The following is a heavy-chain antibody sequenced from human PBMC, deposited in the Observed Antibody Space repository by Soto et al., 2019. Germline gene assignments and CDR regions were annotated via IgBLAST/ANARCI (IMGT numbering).Heavy chain of an antibody. CDR1: GGSMGGYY. CDR2: IYYSGFA. J-gene: IGHJ5*02. D-gene: IGHD6-13*01. Sequence: SETLSLTCTVSGGSMGGYYWDWIRQSPGKGLEWIGNIYYSGFALYNPSLKSRVTISVDTSKNQFSLKLRSVTAADTAVYYCARHPAAGPRFDTWGQGTLVTVSS. V-gene: IGHV4-39*01. CDR3: ARHPAAGPRFDT.